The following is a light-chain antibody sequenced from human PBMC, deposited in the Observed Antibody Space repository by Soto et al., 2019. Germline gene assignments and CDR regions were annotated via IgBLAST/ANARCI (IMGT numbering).Light chain of an antibody. CDR1: QGISNY. J-gene: IGKJ4*01. CDR2: AAS. Sequence: QMTQAPSSLSASVGDRVTITCRASQGISNYLAWYQQKPGKVPKLLIYAASILQSGVLSRSSGSGSGTDFTLTISSLQPEDVATYYSQQYNSAPRTFGGGTNVEIK. V-gene: IGKV1-27*01. CDR3: QQYNSAPRT.